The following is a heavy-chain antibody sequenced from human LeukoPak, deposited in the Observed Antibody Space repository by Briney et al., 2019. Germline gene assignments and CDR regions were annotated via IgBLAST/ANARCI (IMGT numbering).Heavy chain of an antibody. CDR2: IYYSGST. CDR1: GGSISSYY. J-gene: IGHJ4*02. V-gene: IGHV4-59*01. Sequence: SETLSLTCTVSGGSISSYYWSWIRQPPGKGLEWIGYIYYSGSTNYNPSLKSRVTISVDTSKNQFSLKLSSVTAADTAVYYCARREGNYGDYGAYYFDYWGQGTLVTVCS. D-gene: IGHD4-17*01. CDR3: ARREGNYGDYGAYYFDY.